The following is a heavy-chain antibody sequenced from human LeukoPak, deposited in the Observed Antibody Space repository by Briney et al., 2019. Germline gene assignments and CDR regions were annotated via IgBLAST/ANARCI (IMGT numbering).Heavy chain of an antibody. V-gene: IGHV1-46*01. CDR2: INPSGGST. CDR3: ARKRPWVGLDY. D-gene: IGHD2-15*01. CDR1: GYTFTSYY. Sequence: ASVKVSCKASGYTFTSYYMHWVRQAPGQGLEWMGVINPSGGSTSYAQKFQGRVTMTRDTSTSTVYMELSSLRSEDTAVYYCARKRPWVGLDYWGQGTLVTVSS. J-gene: IGHJ4*02.